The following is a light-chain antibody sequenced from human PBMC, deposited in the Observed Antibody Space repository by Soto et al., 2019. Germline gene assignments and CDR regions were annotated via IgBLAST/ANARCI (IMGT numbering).Light chain of an antibody. CDR3: SSYAGVNYLI. Sequence: QSVLTQPPSASGSPGQSVTISCTGTSSDVGVYNYVSWYQHDPGRAPKLMIYEVSQRPSGVPDRFSGSKSGNTASLTVSGLQAEDEADYYCSSYAGVNYLIFGGGTKLTVL. CDR1: SSDVGVYNY. V-gene: IGLV2-8*01. J-gene: IGLJ2*01. CDR2: EVS.